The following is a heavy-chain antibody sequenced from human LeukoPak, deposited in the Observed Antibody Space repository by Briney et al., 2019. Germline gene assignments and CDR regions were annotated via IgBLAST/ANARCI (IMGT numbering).Heavy chain of an antibody. Sequence: SETLSLTCTVSGGSLSSYYWSWLRQPPGKGLEWIGYIYYSGSTNYNPSLKSRVTISVDTSKNQFSLKLSSVTAADTAVYYCARGGPYSSGWYYFDYWGQGTLVTVSS. CDR2: IYYSGST. D-gene: IGHD6-19*01. V-gene: IGHV4-59*01. CDR3: ARGGPYSSGWYYFDY. CDR1: GGSLSSYY. J-gene: IGHJ4*02.